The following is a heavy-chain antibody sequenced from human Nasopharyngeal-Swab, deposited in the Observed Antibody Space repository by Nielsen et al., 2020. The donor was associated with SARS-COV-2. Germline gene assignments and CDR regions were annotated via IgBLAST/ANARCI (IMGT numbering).Heavy chain of an antibody. CDR1: GASFSANY. J-gene: IGHJ5*02. V-gene: IGHV4-34*01. Sequence: SETLSPTCGVYGASFSANYWGWIRQPPGKGLEWSAEINHSGSTNYNPSLKSRVTMFMDTSKNQFSLRLTSVTAADTAVYYCAKEGATGWFDPCGQGTLVTVSS. CDR2: INHSGST. CDR3: AKEGATGWFDP.